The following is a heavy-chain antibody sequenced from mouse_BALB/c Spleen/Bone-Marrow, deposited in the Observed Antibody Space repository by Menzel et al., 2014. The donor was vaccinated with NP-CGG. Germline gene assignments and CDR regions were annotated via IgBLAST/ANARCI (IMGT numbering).Heavy chain of an antibody. Sequence: EVQLVESGPSLVKPSQTLSLTCSVTGDSITSGYWNWIRKFPGNNLEYMGYISYSGSTYYNPSLKSRISITRDTSKNXYCLQLNSVTTEDTATYCCATYDGCYFDYWGQGTTLTVSS. V-gene: IGHV3-8*02. CDR1: GDSITSGY. CDR3: ATYDGCYFDY. J-gene: IGHJ2*01. CDR2: ISYSGST. D-gene: IGHD1-2*01.